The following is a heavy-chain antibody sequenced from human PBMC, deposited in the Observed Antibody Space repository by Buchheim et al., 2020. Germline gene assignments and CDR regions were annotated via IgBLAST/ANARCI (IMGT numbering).Heavy chain of an antibody. CDR3: AKDQEGPLQWLPDY. CDR2: ISGSGGST. Sequence: EVQLLESGGGLVQPGGSLRLSCAASGCTFSRYAMSWVRQAPGKGLEWVSDISGSGGSTYYADSVKGRFTISRDNIKNKPYLQMNSLRAEDTAVYYCAKDQEGPLQWLPDYWGQGTL. J-gene: IGHJ4*02. D-gene: IGHD6-19*01. V-gene: IGHV3-23*01. CDR1: GCTFSRYA.